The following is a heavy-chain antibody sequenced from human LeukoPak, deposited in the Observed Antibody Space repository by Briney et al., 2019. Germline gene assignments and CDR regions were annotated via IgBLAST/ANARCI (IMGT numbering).Heavy chain of an antibody. CDR2: IHTGGTT. D-gene: IGHD6-6*01. CDR1: GFTVSSNY. Sequence: GGSLRLSCAASGFTVSSNYMSWVRRAPGKGLEWVSVIHTGGTTYYSDSVKGRFTISRDNSKNTLYLQMNGLRTEDTAVYFCARGTPSSSSSQNYFDYWGQGTLVTVSS. CDR3: ARGTPSSSSSQNYFDY. V-gene: IGHV3-66*02. J-gene: IGHJ4*02.